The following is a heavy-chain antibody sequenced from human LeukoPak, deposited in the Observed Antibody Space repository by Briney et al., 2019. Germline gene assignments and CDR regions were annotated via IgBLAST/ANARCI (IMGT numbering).Heavy chain of an antibody. CDR3: ARGGYYDSSGLHPPRD. Sequence: ASVKVSCKASGYTFTCYYMHWVRQAPGQGGEGMGWINPNSGGKNYAQKFQGRVTMTRDTSISTAYMELSRLRSDDTAVYYCARGGYYDSSGLHPPRDWGQGTLVTVSS. CDR2: INPNSGGK. D-gene: IGHD3-22*01. CDR1: GYTFTCYY. V-gene: IGHV1-2*02. J-gene: IGHJ4*02.